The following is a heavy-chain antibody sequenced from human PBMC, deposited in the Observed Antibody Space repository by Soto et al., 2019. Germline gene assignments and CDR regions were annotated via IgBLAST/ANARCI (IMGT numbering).Heavy chain of an antibody. V-gene: IGHV3-23*01. J-gene: IGHJ3*02. D-gene: IGHD1-1*01. Sequence: GGSLRLSCAASGFTFSSYDMNWVRQAPGKGLEWVSAISGSGGSAYYADSVKGRFTVSRDNSKNTLYLQMNSLRAEDTAVYYCATDQKSGDDAFDIWGQGTMVTVSS. CDR3: ATDQKSGDDAFDI. CDR2: ISGSGGSA. CDR1: GFTFSSYD.